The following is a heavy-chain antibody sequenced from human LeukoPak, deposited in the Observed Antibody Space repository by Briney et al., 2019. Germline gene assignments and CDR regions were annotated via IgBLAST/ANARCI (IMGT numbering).Heavy chain of an antibody. V-gene: IGHV3-30*18. J-gene: IGHJ4*02. D-gene: IGHD6-19*01. CDR1: GFTVSSNY. CDR3: AKEITRPNRAVAGLNY. CDR2: ISYDGSNK. Sequence: GGSLRLSCAASGFTVSSNYMSWVRQAPGKGLEWVALISYDGSNKYYADSVKGRFTISRDNSKNTLYLQMNSLRAEDTAVYYCAKEITRPNRAVAGLNYWGQGTLVTVSS.